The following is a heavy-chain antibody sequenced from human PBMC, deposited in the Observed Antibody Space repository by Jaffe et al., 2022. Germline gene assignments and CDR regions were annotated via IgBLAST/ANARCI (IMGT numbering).Heavy chain of an antibody. CDR3: AKDTYSSSWYYYYMDV. Sequence: QVQLVESGGGVVQPGGSLRLSCAASGFTFSSYGMHWVRQAPGKGLEWVAFIRYDGSNKYYADSVKGRFTISRDNSKNTLYLQMNSLRAEDTAVYYCAKDTYSSSWYYYYMDVWGKGTTVTVSS. J-gene: IGHJ6*03. V-gene: IGHV3-30*02. CDR2: IRYDGSNK. CDR1: GFTFSSYG. D-gene: IGHD6-13*01.